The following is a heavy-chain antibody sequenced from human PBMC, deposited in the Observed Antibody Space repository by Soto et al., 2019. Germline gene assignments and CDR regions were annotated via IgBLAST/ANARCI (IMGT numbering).Heavy chain of an antibody. J-gene: IGHJ6*02. Sequence: SGPTLVNPTQTLTLTCTFSGFSLSTSGLGVGWIRQPPGKALECLALIYWNDDKRFSPSLKSRLTITKDTSKNQVVLTMTNMDPVDTATYFCAHKGNYYSMDVWGQGTTVTVSS. CDR2: IYWNDDK. CDR3: AHKGNYYSMDV. CDR1: GFSLSTSGLG. V-gene: IGHV2-5*01.